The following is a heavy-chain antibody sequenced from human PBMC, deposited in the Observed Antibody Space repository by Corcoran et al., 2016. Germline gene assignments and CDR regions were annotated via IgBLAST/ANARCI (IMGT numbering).Heavy chain of an antibody. CDR3: TRDPGRGYYYDSGGYTLDY. J-gene: IGHJ4*02. CDR2: IRSKAYGGTT. D-gene: IGHD3-22*01. Sequence: EVQLVESGGGLVQPGRSLRLSCTASGFTFGDYAMSWFRQAPGKGLEWVGFIRSKAYGGTTEYAASVKGRFTISRDDSKSIAYLQMNSLKTEDTAVYYCTRDPGRGYYYDSGGYTLDYWGQGTLVTVSS. CDR1: GFTFGDYA. V-gene: IGHV3-49*03.